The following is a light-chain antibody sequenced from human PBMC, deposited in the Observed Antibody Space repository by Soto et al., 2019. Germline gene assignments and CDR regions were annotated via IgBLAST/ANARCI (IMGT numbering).Light chain of an antibody. CDR3: AAWDDSLTGVM. CDR1: RSNIGTHY. CDR2: SNN. J-gene: IGLJ3*02. V-gene: IGLV1-47*02. Sequence: QSVLTQPPTASGTHGQRVTISCSGSRSNIGTHYGYWYQQVPGKAPKLLIYSNNQRPSGVPDRFSGSKSGASVSLAISGLRSEDEADYYCAAWDDSLTGVMFGGGTKLTVL.